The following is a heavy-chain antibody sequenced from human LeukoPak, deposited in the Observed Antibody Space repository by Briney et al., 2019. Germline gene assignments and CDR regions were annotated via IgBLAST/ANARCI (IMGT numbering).Heavy chain of an antibody. CDR1: GFTFSDYY. J-gene: IGHJ3*02. D-gene: IGHD1-26*01. Sequence: GGSLRLSCAASGFTFSDYYMSWIRQAPGKGLEWVSYISSSGSTIYYADSVKGRFTISRDNAKNSLYLQMNSLRAEDTAVYYCARPLVEVGATLLRWTAYAFDIWGQGTMVTVSS. CDR3: ARPLVEVGATLLRWTAYAFDI. CDR2: ISSSGSTI. V-gene: IGHV3-11*01.